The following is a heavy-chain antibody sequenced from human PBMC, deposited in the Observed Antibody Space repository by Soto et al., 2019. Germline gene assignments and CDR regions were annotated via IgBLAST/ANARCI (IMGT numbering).Heavy chain of an antibody. CDR1: GFTFSSCA. CDR3: ARDRNWNDVFFGAFDI. CDR2: IGASGSTT. V-gene: IGHV3-23*01. Sequence: GGSLRLSCAASGFTFSSCAMSWVRQAPGMGLEWVSAIGASGSTTYYADSMKGRFTISRDNAKNSLYLQMNSLRAEDTAVYYCARDRNWNDVFFGAFDIWGQGTMVTVSS. J-gene: IGHJ3*02. D-gene: IGHD1-20*01.